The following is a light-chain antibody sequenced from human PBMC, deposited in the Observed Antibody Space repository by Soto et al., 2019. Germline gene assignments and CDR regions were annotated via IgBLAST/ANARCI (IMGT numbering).Light chain of an antibody. CDR1: QSISSW. CDR3: QQCNSYWT. J-gene: IGKJ1*01. Sequence: DIQMTQAPSTLSASVGDIVTITCRASQSISSWLAWNQQKPGKAPKLLIYDASSLESGVPSRFSGSGSGTEFTLTISSLQPDDFATYYCQQCNSYWTFGQGTKVDIK. CDR2: DAS. V-gene: IGKV1-5*01.